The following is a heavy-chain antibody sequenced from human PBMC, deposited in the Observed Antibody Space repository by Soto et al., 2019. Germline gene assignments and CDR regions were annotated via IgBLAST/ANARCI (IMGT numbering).Heavy chain of an antibody. V-gene: IGHV3-7*03. J-gene: IGHJ4*02. D-gene: IGHD1-26*01. CDR2: IKEDGSEK. CDR1: GLTLRSFW. Sequence: EVQLVESGGGLVQPGGSLRLSCAASGLTLRSFWMSWVRQAPGKGLEWVASIKEDGSEKTYVDSVKGRFSISRDTAKNALYLQMNSLRAEDAAVYYCASYRTMGCWGQGTPVTVSS. CDR3: ASYRTMGC.